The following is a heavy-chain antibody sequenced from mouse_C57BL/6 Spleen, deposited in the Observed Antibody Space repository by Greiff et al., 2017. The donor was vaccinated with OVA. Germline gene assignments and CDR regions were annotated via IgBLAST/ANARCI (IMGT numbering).Heavy chain of an antibody. CDR2: INPNNGGT. CDR3: ARINDYGSSKGLYWYFDD. CDR1: GYTFTDYN. D-gene: IGHD1-1*01. V-gene: IGHV1-18*01. J-gene: IGHJ1*03. Sequence: EVQLQQSGPELVKPGASVKIPCKASGYTFTDYNMDWVKQSHGKSLEWIGDINPNNGGTIYNQKFKGKATLTVDKSSSTAYMELRSLTSEDTAVYYCARINDYGSSKGLYWYFDDWGTGTTVTVSA.